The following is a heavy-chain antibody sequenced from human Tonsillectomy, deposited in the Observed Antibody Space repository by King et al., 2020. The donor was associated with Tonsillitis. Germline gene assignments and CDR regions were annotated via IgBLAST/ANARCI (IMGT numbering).Heavy chain of an antibody. CDR2: ILYDGSKQ. CDR3: AKDAYSSSSVVDY. J-gene: IGHJ4*02. D-gene: IGHD6-6*01. Sequence: VQLVDSGGGVVQPGRSLRLSCSASGFTFSSYGMHWVLKAPGKGLEWGALILYDGSKQYYADSVKGRFTISRDNSKNTLDLQMNSLRAEDTAVYYCAKDAYSSSSVVDYWGQGTLVTVSS. CDR1: GFTFSSYG. V-gene: IGHV3-30*18.